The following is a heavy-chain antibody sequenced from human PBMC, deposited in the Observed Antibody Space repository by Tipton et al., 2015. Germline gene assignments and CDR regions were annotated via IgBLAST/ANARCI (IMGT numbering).Heavy chain of an antibody. Sequence: GSLRLSCAASGFTFSDYFLSWIRQAPGKGLEWVSYISGSGTTIYYADSVKGRFTISRDNAKNSLYLQMNSLRAEDTAVYYCAKDLGWVAGFDYWGQGTLVTVSS. CDR3: AKDLGWVAGFDY. D-gene: IGHD2-15*01. CDR2: ISGSGTTI. V-gene: IGHV3-11*01. CDR1: GFTFSDYF. J-gene: IGHJ4*02.